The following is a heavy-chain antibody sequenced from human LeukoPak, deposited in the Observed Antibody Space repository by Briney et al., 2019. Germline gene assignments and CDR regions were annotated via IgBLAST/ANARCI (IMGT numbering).Heavy chain of an antibody. D-gene: IGHD3-10*01. CDR1: GGSFSGYY. J-gene: IGHJ4*02. Sequence: SETLSLTCAVYGGSFSGYYWSCIRQPPGKGLEWIGEINHSGSTNYNPSLKSRVTISVDTSKNQFSLKLSSVTAADTAVYYCASGRGSGSYFDGDWGQGTLVTVSS. CDR2: INHSGST. CDR3: ASGRGSGSYFDGD. V-gene: IGHV4-34*01.